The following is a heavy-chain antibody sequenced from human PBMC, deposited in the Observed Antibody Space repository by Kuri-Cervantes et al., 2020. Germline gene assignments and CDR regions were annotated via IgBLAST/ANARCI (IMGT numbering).Heavy chain of an antibody. Sequence: ASVKVSCKASGYTFTSYGISWVRQAPGQGLEWMGIINPSGGSTSYAQKFQGRVTMTRDTSTSTVYMELSSLRSEDTAVYYCARAYFDWAPHFDYWGQGTLVTVSS. CDR2: INPSGGST. D-gene: IGHD3-9*01. CDR3: ARAYFDWAPHFDY. CDR1: GYTFTSYG. J-gene: IGHJ4*02. V-gene: IGHV1-46*01.